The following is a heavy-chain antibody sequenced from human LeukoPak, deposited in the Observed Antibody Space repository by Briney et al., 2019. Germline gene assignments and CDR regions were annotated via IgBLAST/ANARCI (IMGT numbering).Heavy chain of an antibody. V-gene: IGHV3-74*01. J-gene: IGHJ4*02. CDR1: RFGFSVYW. CDR2: ITGDGATT. CDR3: ARMITINREGEGYFDY. D-gene: IGHD3-16*01. Sequence: GGSLRLSCAASRFGFSVYWMHWVRQAPGKGLVWVSRITGDGATTNYADSVQGRFTISRDNAKDTLYLQMNNLRAEDTAVYYCARMITINREGEGYFDYWGQGTLVTVSS.